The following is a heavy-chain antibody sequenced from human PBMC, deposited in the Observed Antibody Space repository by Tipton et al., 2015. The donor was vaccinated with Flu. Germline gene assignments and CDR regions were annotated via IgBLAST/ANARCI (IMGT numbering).Heavy chain of an antibody. Sequence: TLSLTCTVSGDSMSSFYWTWIRQPAGKGLEWIGRMSASGSSKYKPSSKSRVTMSVDTSKNQFSLRLTSVTSADTAVYYCARGSGSGTDVTFYFWGQGTLVTVSS. CDR1: GDSMSSFY. V-gene: IGHV4-4*07. J-gene: IGHJ4*02. D-gene: IGHD3-10*01. CDR3: ARGSGSGTDVTFYF. CDR2: MSASGSS.